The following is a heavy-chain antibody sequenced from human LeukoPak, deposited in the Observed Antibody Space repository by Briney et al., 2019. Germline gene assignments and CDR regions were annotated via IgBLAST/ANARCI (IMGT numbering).Heavy chain of an antibody. J-gene: IGHJ1*01. CDR3: ARENSSGWYGEYFQH. CDR1: GGSFSGYY. D-gene: IGHD6-19*01. Sequence: SETLSLTCAVYGGSFSGYYWSWIRQPPGKGLEWIGEINHSGSTNYNPSLKSRVTISVDTSKNQFSLKLSSVTAADTAVYYCARENSSGWYGEYFQHWGQGTLVTVSS. CDR2: INHSGST. V-gene: IGHV4-34*01.